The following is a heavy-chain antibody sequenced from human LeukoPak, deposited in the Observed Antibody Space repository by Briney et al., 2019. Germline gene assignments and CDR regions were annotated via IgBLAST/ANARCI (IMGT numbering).Heavy chain of an antibody. CDR1: GGSISSSNW. V-gene: IGHV4-4*02. Sequence: SETLSLTCAVSGGSISSSNWWSWVRQPPGKGLEWIGEIYHSGSTNYNPSLKSRVTISVDKSKNQFSLKLSSVTAADTAVYYCARGTRGDSSDMAFDFDIWGQGTMVTVSS. CDR2: IYHSGST. D-gene: IGHD6-19*01. J-gene: IGHJ3*02. CDR3: ARGTRGDSSDMAFDFDI.